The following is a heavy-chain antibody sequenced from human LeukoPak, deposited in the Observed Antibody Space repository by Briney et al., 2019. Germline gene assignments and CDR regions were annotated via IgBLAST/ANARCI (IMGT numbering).Heavy chain of an antibody. J-gene: IGHJ4*02. V-gene: IGHV3-11*01. Sequence: GGSLRLSCTASGFTFGDNAMSWIRQAPGKGLEWVSYISSSGSTIYYADSVKGRFTISRDNAKNSLYLQMNSLRAEDTAVYYCARVQGAYGGYVEYFDYWGQGTLVTVSS. CDR1: GFTFGDNA. D-gene: IGHD5-12*01. CDR3: ARVQGAYGGYVEYFDY. CDR2: ISSSGSTI.